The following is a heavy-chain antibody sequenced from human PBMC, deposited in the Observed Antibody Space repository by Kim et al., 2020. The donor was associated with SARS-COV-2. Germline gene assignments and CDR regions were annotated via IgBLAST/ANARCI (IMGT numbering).Heavy chain of an antibody. D-gene: IGHD3-10*01. Sequence: YADSVKGRFTISRDNSKNMLYLQMKSLRAEDTAVYYCAKAGGSGGYSFDYWGQGTLVTVSS. J-gene: IGHJ4*02. CDR3: AKAGGSGGYSFDY. V-gene: IGHV3-23*03.